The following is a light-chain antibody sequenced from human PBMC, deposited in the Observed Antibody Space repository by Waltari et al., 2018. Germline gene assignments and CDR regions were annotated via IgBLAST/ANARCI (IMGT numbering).Light chain of an antibody. CDR3: QSYDSSLRGFYV. Sequence: QSVLTQPPSLSGAPGQRVTISCTGISFNIGAGYGVQRYQQFPGTAPKLLIYGNTNQPSGVPALFSGSKSGTSASLAITGLQAEDEADYYCQSYDSSLRGFYVFGTGTKVTV. J-gene: IGLJ1*01. CDR1: SFNIGAGYG. V-gene: IGLV1-40*01. CDR2: GNT.